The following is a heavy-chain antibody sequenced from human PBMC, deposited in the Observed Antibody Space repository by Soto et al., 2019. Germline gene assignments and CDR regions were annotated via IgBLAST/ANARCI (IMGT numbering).Heavy chain of an antibody. J-gene: IGHJ5*02. CDR1: GYTFGNYD. Sequence: QVQLVQSGAEVKKPGASVQVSCKASGYTFGNYDINWVRQATGQGLEWMGWMNPNSGNTGYAHKFQGRVTMTRNISISTAYMELSSLGSDDTAVYYCVRMAESGSVNWPDHWGQGTLVTVSS. CDR2: MNPNSGNT. V-gene: IGHV1-8*01. CDR3: VRMAESGSVNWPDH. D-gene: IGHD3-10*01.